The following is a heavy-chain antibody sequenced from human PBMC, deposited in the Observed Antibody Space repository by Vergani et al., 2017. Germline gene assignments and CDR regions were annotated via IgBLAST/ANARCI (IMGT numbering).Heavy chain of an antibody. CDR2: NYYSGTT. CDR1: GGSISSGGYS. V-gene: IGHV4-31*11. Sequence: QLQLQESGSGLVKPSQTLSLTCAVSGGSISSGGYSWTWVRQRPGMGLDWIGYNYYSGTTYYNPSLESRLTISLDTSENHLSLKLTSVTDADTAVYYCARQKDYYMDVWGKGTTVTVS. CDR3: ARQKDYYMDV. J-gene: IGHJ6*03.